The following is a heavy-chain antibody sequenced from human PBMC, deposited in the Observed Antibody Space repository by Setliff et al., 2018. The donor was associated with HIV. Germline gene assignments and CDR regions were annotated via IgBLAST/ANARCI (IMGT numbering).Heavy chain of an antibody. CDR2: INPSGGST. Sequence: SVKVSCKASGYTFTNYYMHWVRQAPGQGLEWMGIINPSGGSTSYAQKFQGRVTMTRDTSTSTVYMELSSLRSEDMSVYYCARAGIAAGEAFDIWGQGTMVTV. V-gene: IGHV1-46*01. D-gene: IGHD6-13*01. J-gene: IGHJ3*02. CDR1: GYTFTNYY. CDR3: ARAGIAAGEAFDI.